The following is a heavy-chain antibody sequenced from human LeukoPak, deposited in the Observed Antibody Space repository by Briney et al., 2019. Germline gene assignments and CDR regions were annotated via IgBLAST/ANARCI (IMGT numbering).Heavy chain of an antibody. Sequence: SETLSLTCTVSGGSISSYYWSWIRQPPGKGLEWIGYIYYSGSTNYHPSRKSRVTISVDTSKNQFSLKLSSVTAADTAVYYCARGRHRSRLNYYYYGMDVWGQGTTVTVSS. CDR2: IYYSGST. CDR1: GGSISSYY. J-gene: IGHJ6*02. V-gene: IGHV4-59*01. CDR3: ARGRHRSRLNYYYYGMDV. D-gene: IGHD3-16*02.